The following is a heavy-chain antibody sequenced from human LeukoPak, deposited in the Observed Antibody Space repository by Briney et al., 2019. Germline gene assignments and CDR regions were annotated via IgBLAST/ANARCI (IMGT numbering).Heavy chain of an antibody. V-gene: IGHV3-48*03. J-gene: IGHJ4*02. CDR2: ISIDGKTI. Sequence: GGSLRLSCAASGFTFSSYEMDWVRQAPGKGLECVSYISIDGKTIQYADSVKGRFTISRDNAKNSVYLQMNSLRVEDTAVYYCASLWELLGSWGQGTLITVSS. CDR3: ASLWELLGS. CDR1: GFTFSSYE. D-gene: IGHD3-10*01.